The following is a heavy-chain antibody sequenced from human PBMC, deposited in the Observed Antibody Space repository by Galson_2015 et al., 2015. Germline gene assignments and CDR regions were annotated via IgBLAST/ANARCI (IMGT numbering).Heavy chain of an antibody. CDR3: ARGRNLHPLTTVVHPADY. CDR1: GYTFTGYY. V-gene: IGHV1-2*06. J-gene: IGHJ4*02. CDR2: INPNSGGT. Sequence: SVKVSCKASGYTFTGYYMHWARQAPGQGLEWMGRINPNSGGTNYAQKFQGRVTMTRDTSISTAYMEMSRLRSDDTAVYYCARGRNLHPLTTVVHPADYWGQGTLVAVSS. D-gene: IGHD4-23*01.